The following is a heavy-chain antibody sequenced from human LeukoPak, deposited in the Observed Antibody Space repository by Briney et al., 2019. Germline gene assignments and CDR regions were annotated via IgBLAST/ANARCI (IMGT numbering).Heavy chain of an antibody. CDR2: IYPTGST. V-gene: IGHV4-38-2*02. J-gene: IGHJ5*02. CDR3: ARAYSSSWYWNWFDP. CDR1: GYSISSGYY. Sequence: PSETLSLTCTVSGYSISSGYYWGWIRQPPGMGLERIGNIYPTGSTYYNPSLKSRVTISVDTSKNQFSLKVSSVSAADTAVYYCARAYSSSWYWNWFDPWGQGTLVTVSS. D-gene: IGHD6-13*01.